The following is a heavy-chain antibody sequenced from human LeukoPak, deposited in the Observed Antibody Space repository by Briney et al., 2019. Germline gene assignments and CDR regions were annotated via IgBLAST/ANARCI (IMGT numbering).Heavy chain of an antibody. CDR3: ARVLVDGDYVLDY. V-gene: IGHV1-69*05. CDR1: GGTFSSYA. J-gene: IGHJ4*02. CDR2: IIPIFGTA. Sequence: SVKVSCKASGGTFSSYAISWVRQAPGQGLEWMGGIIPIFGTANYAQKFQGRVTITTDESTSTAYMELSSLRSEDTAVYYCARVLVDGDYVLDYWGQGTLVTVSS. D-gene: IGHD4-17*01.